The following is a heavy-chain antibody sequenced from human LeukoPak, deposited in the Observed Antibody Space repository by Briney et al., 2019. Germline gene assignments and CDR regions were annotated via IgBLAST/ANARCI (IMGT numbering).Heavy chain of an antibody. V-gene: IGHV4-39*07. D-gene: IGHD3-10*01. Sequence: SETLSLTCTVSGGSISSGSYYWSWIRQPPGKGLEWIGSIYHSGSTYYNPSLKSRVTISVDTSKNQFSLKLSSVTAADTAVYYCARGAYGSGRKLDYWGQGTLVTVSS. CDR1: GGSISSGSYY. CDR3: ARGAYGSGRKLDY. J-gene: IGHJ4*02. CDR2: IYHSGST.